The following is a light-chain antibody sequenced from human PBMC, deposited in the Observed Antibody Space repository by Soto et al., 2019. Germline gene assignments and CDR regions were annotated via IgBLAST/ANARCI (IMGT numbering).Light chain of an antibody. CDR3: QSYDSSLTALYV. V-gene: IGLV1-40*01. CDR2: GNT. Sequence: VLPQPPSVSGAPGQRVAISCTGSSSNIGAGYDVQWYQQLPGTAPKLLMYGNTNRPSGVPDRFSGSKSGTSASLAITGLQAEDEADYYCQSYDSSLTALYVFGTGTKVTVL. CDR1: SSNIGAGYD. J-gene: IGLJ1*01.